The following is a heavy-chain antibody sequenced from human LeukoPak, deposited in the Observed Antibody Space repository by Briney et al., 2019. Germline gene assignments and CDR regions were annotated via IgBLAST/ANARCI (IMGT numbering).Heavy chain of an antibody. CDR3: ARGSPRYSSGWYNYFDY. D-gene: IGHD6-19*01. Sequence: SETLSLTCAVYGGSFSGYYWSWIRQPPGKGLEWIGEINHSGSTNYNPSLKSRVTISVDTYKNQFSLKLSYVPAADTAVYYCARGSPRYSSGWYNYFDYWGQGTLVTVSS. CDR2: INHSGST. J-gene: IGHJ4*02. V-gene: IGHV4-34*01. CDR1: GGSFSGYY.